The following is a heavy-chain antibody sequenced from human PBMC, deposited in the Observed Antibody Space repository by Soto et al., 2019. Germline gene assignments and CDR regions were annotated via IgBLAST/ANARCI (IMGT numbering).Heavy chain of an antibody. CDR2: IYYSGST. CDR1: GGSISSYY. D-gene: IGHD3-22*01. CDR3: ARTYDGSGPNSGGYGFDI. Sequence: SETLSLTCTVSGGSISSYYWSWIRQPPGKGLEWIGYIYYSGSTNYNPSLKSRVTISVDTSKNQFSLKLRSVTAADTAVYYCARTYDGSGPNSGGYGFDIWGQGTMVT. J-gene: IGHJ3*02. V-gene: IGHV4-59*01.